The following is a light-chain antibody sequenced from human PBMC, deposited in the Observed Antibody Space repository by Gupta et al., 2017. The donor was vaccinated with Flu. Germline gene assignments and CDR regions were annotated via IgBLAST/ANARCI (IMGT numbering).Light chain of an antibody. V-gene: IGLV3-1*01. CDR3: QAWDSGTVV. J-gene: IGLJ2*01. Sequence: SYELTQPPSVSVSPGQTASITCSGNKLGEKYACWYQQKPGQSPVLVIYQDNKRPSGIPERFSGSNSGNTATLTISGTQAMDEGDYYCQAWDSGTVVVGGGTKLTVL. CDR1: KLGEKY. CDR2: QDN.